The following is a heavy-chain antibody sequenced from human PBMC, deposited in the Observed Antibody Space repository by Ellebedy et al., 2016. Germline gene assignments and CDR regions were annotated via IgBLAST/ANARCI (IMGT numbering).Heavy chain of an antibody. V-gene: IGHV3-30*03. Sequence: GGSLRLSCAASGFTFSSYGMHWVRQAPGKGLEWVAVISYDGSNKYYVDSVKGRFTVSRDNSKNTLYLQMNSLRVEDTAVYYCARAEIVLLIYALEDYWGQGTLVTVSS. D-gene: IGHD2-8*01. CDR2: ISYDGSNK. J-gene: IGHJ4*02. CDR1: GFTFSSYG. CDR3: ARAEIVLLIYALEDY.